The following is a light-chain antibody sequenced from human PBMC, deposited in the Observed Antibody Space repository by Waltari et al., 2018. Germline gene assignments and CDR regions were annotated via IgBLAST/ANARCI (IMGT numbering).Light chain of an antibody. CDR2: AAS. J-gene: IGKJ1*01. CDR1: QGISSY. Sequence: DIQLTQSPSFLSASVGDRVTSTCRASQGISSYLAWYQQKPGKAPKLLIYAASTLQSGVPSRFSGSGSGTEFTLTISSLQPEDFATYYCQQLNSRTFGQGTKVEIK. CDR3: QQLNSRT. V-gene: IGKV1-9*01.